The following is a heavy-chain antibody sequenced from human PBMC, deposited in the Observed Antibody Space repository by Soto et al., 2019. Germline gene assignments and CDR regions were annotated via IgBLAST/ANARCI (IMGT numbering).Heavy chain of an antibody. Sequence: SETLSLTCTVSGGSISSSSYYWGWIRQPPGKGLEWIGSIYYSGSTYYNPSLKSRVTISVDTSKNQFSLKLSSVTAADTAVYYCARVVAVPQYFDYWGQGTLVTVSS. V-gene: IGHV4-39*01. CDR3: ARVVAVPQYFDY. CDR1: GGSISSSSYY. D-gene: IGHD2-15*01. J-gene: IGHJ4*02. CDR2: IYYSGST.